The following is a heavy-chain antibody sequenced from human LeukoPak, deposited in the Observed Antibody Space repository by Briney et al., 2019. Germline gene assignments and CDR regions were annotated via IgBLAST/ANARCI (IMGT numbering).Heavy chain of an antibody. CDR3: AREEDYAYFDN. D-gene: IGHD3-16*01. CDR2: IGSSSSYI. Sequence: GGSLRLSCAASGFTFRSYVMSWVRQAPGKGLEWVSSIGSSSSYIYYGDSVQGRFTISRDNAKNSLFLQMNSLRAEDTAVYYCAREEDYAYFDNWGQGTLVTVSS. CDR1: GFTFRSYV. J-gene: IGHJ4*02. V-gene: IGHV3-21*01.